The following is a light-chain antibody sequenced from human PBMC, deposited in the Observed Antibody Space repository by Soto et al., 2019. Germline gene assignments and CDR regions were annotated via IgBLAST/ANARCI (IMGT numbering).Light chain of an antibody. V-gene: IGLV1-40*01. CDR1: SSNIGAGYD. CDR3: KSYDSSLSGYV. CDR2: GNS. J-gene: IGLJ1*01. Sequence: YVLTQPPSVSGAPGQRVTISCTGSSSNIGAGYDVHWYQQLPGTAPKLLIYGNSHRPSGVPDRFSGSKSGTSASLAIPGLQAEDEAEYYCKSYDSSLSGYVFGTGTKLTVL.